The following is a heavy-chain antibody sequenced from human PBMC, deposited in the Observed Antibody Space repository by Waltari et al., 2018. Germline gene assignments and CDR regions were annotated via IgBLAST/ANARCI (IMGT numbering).Heavy chain of an antibody. CDR3: ARDWDVRLGSSYYDY. CDR1: GYSFTGLY. J-gene: IGHJ4*02. V-gene: IGHV1-2*02. D-gene: IGHD1-26*01. Sequence: QVQLVQSGAEVRKPGASVTVSCKASGYSFTGLYIHWVRQAPGQGLEWMGWINPNSGGTNYSQKFQGRVTMTRDTSISTAYMELSRLRSDDTAMYYCARDWDVRLGSSYYDYWGQGTLVTVSS. CDR2: INPNSGGT.